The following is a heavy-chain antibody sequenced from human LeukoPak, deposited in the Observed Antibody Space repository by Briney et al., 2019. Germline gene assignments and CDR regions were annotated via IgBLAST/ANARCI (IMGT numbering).Heavy chain of an antibody. Sequence: PSETLSLTRTVSGGSISSSSYYWGWIRQPPGKGLEWIGSIYNSGSTYYNPSLKSRVTISVDTSKNQFSLKLSSVTAADTAVYYCARFSTLEYSSSYAFDIWGQGTMVTVSS. D-gene: IGHD6-6*01. CDR1: GGSISSSSYY. V-gene: IGHV4-39*07. CDR2: IYNSGST. J-gene: IGHJ3*02. CDR3: ARFSTLEYSSSYAFDI.